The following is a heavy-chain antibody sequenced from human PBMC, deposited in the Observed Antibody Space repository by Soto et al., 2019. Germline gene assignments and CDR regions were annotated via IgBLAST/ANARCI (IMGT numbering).Heavy chain of an antibody. CDR2: IYRTGHT. CDR3: ARSIVTPSAMFDH. J-gene: IGHJ5*02. V-gene: IGHV4-30-2*01. D-gene: IGHD2-2*01. CDR1: GDSVSRGGYS. Sequence: SETLSLTCAVSGDSVSRGGYSWSWIRQPPGKGLEWLAYIYRTGHTIYNPPLNSRATISLDEPNSQISLHLTSVTAADTAVYYCARSIVTPSAMFDHWGQGLLVT.